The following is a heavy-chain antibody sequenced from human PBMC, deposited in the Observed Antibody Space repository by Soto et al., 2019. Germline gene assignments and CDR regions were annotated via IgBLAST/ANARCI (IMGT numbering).Heavy chain of an antibody. V-gene: IGHV2-5*02. CDR3: AHRILRTVFGLVTTTAIYFDF. CDR1: GFSLTTSGVG. Sequence: QITLNESGPTVVKPAETLTLTCTFSGFSLTTSGVGVGWIRQSPGKAPEWLALIDWDGDKRYSASLKSRLTITKDTSKNQVVLTMASVDPADTATYYCAHRILRTVFGLVTTTAIYFDFWGQGTPVVVSS. CDR2: IDWDGDK. J-gene: IGHJ4*02. D-gene: IGHD3-3*01.